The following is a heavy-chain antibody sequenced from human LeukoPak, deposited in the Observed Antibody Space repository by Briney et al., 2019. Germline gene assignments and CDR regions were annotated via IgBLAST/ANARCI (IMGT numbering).Heavy chain of an antibody. Sequence: GGSLRLSCAASGFTFSSYEMNWVRQAPGKGLEWVSYISSSGSTIYYADSVKGRFTISRDNAKNSLYLQMNSLRAEDTAVYYCARVGMTTVDYWGQGTLVTVSS. CDR1: GFTFSSYE. V-gene: IGHV3-48*03. J-gene: IGHJ4*02. D-gene: IGHD4-11*01. CDR3: ARVGMTTVDY. CDR2: ISSSGSTI.